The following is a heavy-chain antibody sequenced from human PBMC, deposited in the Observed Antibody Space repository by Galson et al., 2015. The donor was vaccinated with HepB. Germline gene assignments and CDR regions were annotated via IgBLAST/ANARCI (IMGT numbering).Heavy chain of an antibody. J-gene: IGHJ3*02. CDR3: ATEAIVIVTHAPDDAFDI. CDR2: TNAGNGNT. Sequence: SCKASGYTFTTYAIHWVRQAPGQRLEWMGWTNAGNGNTKYSQKFQGRVTITRDTSANTAYMEMNSLRSEDTAVYYCATEAIVIVTHAPDDAFDIWGQGTLVTVSS. CDR1: GYTFTTYA. D-gene: IGHD3-16*02. V-gene: IGHV1-3*01.